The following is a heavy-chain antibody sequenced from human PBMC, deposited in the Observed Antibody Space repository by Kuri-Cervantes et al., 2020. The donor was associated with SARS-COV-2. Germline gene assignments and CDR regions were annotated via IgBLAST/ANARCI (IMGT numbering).Heavy chain of an antibody. CDR2: LSVSGGNT. CDR3: AKDLAVAGSGDDS. Sequence: GESLKISCAASGFTFSSYAMTWVRQAPGKGLEWVSSLSVSGGNTYYADSVKGRFTISRDNSRNTLYLQMNSLSAEDTAVYYCAKDLAVAGSGDDSWGQGTLVTVSS. CDR1: GFTFSSYA. D-gene: IGHD6-19*01. J-gene: IGHJ4*02. V-gene: IGHV3-23*01.